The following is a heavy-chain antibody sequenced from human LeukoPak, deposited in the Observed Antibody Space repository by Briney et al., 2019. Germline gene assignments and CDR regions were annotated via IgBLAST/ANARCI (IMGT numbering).Heavy chain of an antibody. J-gene: IGHJ6*03. CDR1: GGSFSSYY. V-gene: IGHV4-59*01. CDR2: IYYSGST. CDR3: ARGLSYSSGWYSYYYYMDV. Sequence: SETLSLTCAVYGGSFSSYYWSWIRQPPGKGLEWIGYIYYSGSTNYNPSLKSRVTISVDTSKNQFSLKLSSVTAADTAVYYCARGLSYSSGWYSYYYYMDVWGKGTTVTVSS. D-gene: IGHD6-19*01.